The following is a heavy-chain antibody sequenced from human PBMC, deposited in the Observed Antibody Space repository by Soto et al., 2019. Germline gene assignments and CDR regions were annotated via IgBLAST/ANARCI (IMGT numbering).Heavy chain of an antibody. CDR2: IWYDGSNK. D-gene: IGHD2-15*01. Sequence: GGSLRLSCAASGFTFSSYGMHWVRQAPGKGLEWVAVIWYDGSNKYYADSVKGRFTISRDNSKNTLYLQMNSLRAEDTAVYYCARDRLLRSAFDIWGQGTMVTVSS. J-gene: IGHJ3*02. V-gene: IGHV3-33*01. CDR1: GFTFSSYG. CDR3: ARDRLLRSAFDI.